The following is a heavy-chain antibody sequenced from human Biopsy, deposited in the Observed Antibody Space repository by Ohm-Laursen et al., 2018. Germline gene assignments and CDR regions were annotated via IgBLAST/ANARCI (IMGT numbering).Heavy chain of an antibody. CDR1: GGSFSDYY. Sequence: TLSLTCAVYGGSFSDYYWSWIRQPPGKGLEWIGEINHSGRTNYNPSLKSRVTISVDTSKNQFSLKVRSVTAADTAVYYCVRGVDYYDPYHYYALDVWGQGTTDTVSS. CDR3: VRGVDYYDPYHYYALDV. D-gene: IGHD3-22*01. V-gene: IGHV4-34*01. CDR2: INHSGRT. J-gene: IGHJ6*02.